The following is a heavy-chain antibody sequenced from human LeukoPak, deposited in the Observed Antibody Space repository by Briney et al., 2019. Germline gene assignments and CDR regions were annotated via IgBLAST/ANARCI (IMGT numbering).Heavy chain of an antibody. V-gene: IGHV4-4*02. J-gene: IGHJ5*02. Sequence: PSGTLSLTCAVSGGSISSSNWWSWVRQPPGKGLEWIGEIYHSGSTNYNPSLKSRVTISVDTSKNQFSLKLSSVTAADTAVYYCARDYYVWGSYRPLRWFDPWGQGTLVTVSS. CDR2: IYHSGST. CDR1: GGSISSSNW. D-gene: IGHD3-16*02. CDR3: ARDYYVWGSYRPLRWFDP.